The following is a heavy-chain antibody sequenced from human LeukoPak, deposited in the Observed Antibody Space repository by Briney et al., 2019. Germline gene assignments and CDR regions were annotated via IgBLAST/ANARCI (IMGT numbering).Heavy chain of an antibody. Sequence: PGGSLRLSCAASGFTFSSSYMGWVRQAPGKGLEWVSEISGSGEVTFYPGSVAGRFTISRDNSKGTLFMQMNSLRVEDTAVYYCAKELQGGRTFEYWGQGTLVTVSS. CDR1: GFTFSSSY. CDR2: ISGSGEVT. V-gene: IGHV3-23*01. CDR3: AKELQGGRTFEY. J-gene: IGHJ4*02. D-gene: IGHD1-1*01.